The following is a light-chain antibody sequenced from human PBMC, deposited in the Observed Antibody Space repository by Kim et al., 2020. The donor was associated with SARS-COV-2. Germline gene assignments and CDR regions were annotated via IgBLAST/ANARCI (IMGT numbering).Light chain of an antibody. CDR1: QSVSSGY. J-gene: IGKJ5*01. CDR3: QQYGNSPIT. CDR2: RAS. V-gene: IGKV3-20*01. Sequence: EIVLTQSPGTVSLSPGERATLSCRASQSVSSGYLVWYQQKPGQAPRVLIYRASSRATGIPDRFSGSGSGTDFTLTISRLEPEDFAVYFCQQYGNSPITFGQGTRLEIK.